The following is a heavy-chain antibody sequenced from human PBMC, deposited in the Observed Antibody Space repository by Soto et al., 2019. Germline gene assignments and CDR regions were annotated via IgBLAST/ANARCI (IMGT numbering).Heavy chain of an antibody. CDR1: GYSFTSYW. D-gene: IGHD5-12*01. Sequence: GESLKISCQGSGYSFTSYWIGWVRQMPFKGLEWMGIIYPGDSDTRYSPSFQGQVTISADKSISTAYLQWSSLKASDTAMYYCARAPGYSGYDYYFDYWGQGTLVTVSS. V-gene: IGHV5-51*01. CDR3: ARAPGYSGYDYYFDY. J-gene: IGHJ4*02. CDR2: IYPGDSDT.